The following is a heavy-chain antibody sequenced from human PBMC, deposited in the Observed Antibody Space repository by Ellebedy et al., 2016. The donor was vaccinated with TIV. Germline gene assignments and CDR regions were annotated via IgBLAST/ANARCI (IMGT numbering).Heavy chain of an antibody. V-gene: IGHV3-74*01. CDR3: ARDRRITIFGVVTPGVFDL. D-gene: IGHD3-3*01. CDR2: VNSDGSST. J-gene: IGHJ3*01. Sequence: GGSLRLXXAASGFTFSSHWMYWVRQAPGKGLVWVSGVNSDGSSTNYADSVKGRFTIPRDNVKKTLYLQMNSLRAEDTAVYYCARDRRITIFGVVTPGVFDLWGQGTVVTVSS. CDR1: GFTFSSHW.